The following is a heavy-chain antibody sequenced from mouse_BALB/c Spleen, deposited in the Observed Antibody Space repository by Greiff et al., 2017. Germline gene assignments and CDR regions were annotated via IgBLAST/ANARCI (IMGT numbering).Heavy chain of an antibody. CDR1: GYTFSSYW. CDR3: ARKRNNDLKYGNYGFAY. J-gene: IGHJ3*01. CDR2: ILPGSGST. Sequence: VQLQQSGAELMKPGASVKISCKATGYTFSSYWIEWVKQRPGHGLEWIGEILPGSGSTNYNEKFKGKATFTADTSSNTAYMQLSSLTSEDSAVYYCARKRNNDLKYGNYGFAYWGQGTLVTVSA. D-gene: IGHD2-10*02. V-gene: IGHV1-9*01.